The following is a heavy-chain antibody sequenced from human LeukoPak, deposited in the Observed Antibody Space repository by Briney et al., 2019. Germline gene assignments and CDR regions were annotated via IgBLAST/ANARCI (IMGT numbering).Heavy chain of an antibody. D-gene: IGHD2-15*01. CDR1: GFTFSSYS. Sequence: GGSLRLSCAASGFTFSSYSMNWVRQAPGKGLEWVSSISSRSSYIYYADSVKGRFTISRDNAKNSLYLQMNSLRAEDTAVYYCARQPTDCSGGSCYPGGSFDPWGQGTLVTVSS. CDR2: ISSRSSYI. V-gene: IGHV3-21*01. CDR3: ARQPTDCSGGSCYPGGSFDP. J-gene: IGHJ5*02.